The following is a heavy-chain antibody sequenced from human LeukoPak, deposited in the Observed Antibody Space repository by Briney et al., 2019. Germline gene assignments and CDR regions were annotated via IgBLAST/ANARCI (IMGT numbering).Heavy chain of an antibody. J-gene: IGHJ5*01. CDR2: ISASGGTA. D-gene: IGHD2-2*01. Sequence: GGSLRLSCAASGFTFNSYAMSWVRQAPGKGLEWVSAISASGGTAYYADSVKGRFTISRDNSENTLFLQMNSLRAEDTAVYYCAKEPREYCSSTSCPNWFDSWGQGTLVTVSS. CDR1: GFTFNSYA. CDR3: AKEPREYCSSTSCPNWFDS. V-gene: IGHV3-23*01.